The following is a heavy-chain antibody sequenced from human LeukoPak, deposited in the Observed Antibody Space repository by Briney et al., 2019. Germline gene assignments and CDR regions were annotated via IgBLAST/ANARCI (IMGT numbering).Heavy chain of an antibody. D-gene: IGHD2-21*02. V-gene: IGHV1-2*02. Sequence: ASVKVSCKASGYTFTGYYMHWVRQAPGQGLEWMGWINPNSGGTNYAQKFQGRVTMTRDTSISTAYMELSRLRSDDTAVYYCARGESIAYCGGDCYWDYYFDYWGQGTLVTVSS. CDR3: ARGESIAYCGGDCYWDYYFDY. CDR2: INPNSGGT. J-gene: IGHJ4*02. CDR1: GYTFTGYY.